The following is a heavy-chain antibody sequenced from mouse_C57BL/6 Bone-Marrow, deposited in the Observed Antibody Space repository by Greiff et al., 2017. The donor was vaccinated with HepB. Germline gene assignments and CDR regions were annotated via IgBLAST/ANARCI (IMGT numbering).Heavy chain of an antibody. V-gene: IGHV6-3*01. Sequence: EVKVEESGGGLVQPGGSMKLSCVASGFTFSNYWMNWVRQSPEKGLEWVGQISLKYDNYSTHYAESVKGRFTISRDDSKSRVYLHMHNLRAEDTGIYYCPSPFAYWGQGTLVTVSA. J-gene: IGHJ3*01. CDR3: PSPFAY. CDR2: ISLKYDNYST. CDR1: GFTFSNYW.